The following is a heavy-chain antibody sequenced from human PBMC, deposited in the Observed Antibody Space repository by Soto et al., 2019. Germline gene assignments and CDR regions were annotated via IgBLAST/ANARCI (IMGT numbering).Heavy chain of an antibody. CDR2: ISTSKGDT. CDR3: ARDQGITTFGVYSMYYYGMDV. Sequence: ASVKVSCKTSGYTFTSYGIAWVRQAPGQGLEWMGWISTSKGDTNYAQKFQGRVTMTTDTSTRTAYMELRSLRSDDTALYYCARDQGITTFGVYSMYYYGMDVWGQGTTVTV. CDR1: GYTFTSYG. V-gene: IGHV1-18*01. D-gene: IGHD3-3*01. J-gene: IGHJ6*02.